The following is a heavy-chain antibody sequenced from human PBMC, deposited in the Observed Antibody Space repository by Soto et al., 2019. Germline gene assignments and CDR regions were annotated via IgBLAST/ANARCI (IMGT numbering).Heavy chain of an antibody. CDR1: GFTFSSYG. Sequence: PGGSLRLSCAASGFTFSSYGMHWVRQAPGKGLEWVAVISYDGSNKYYADSVKGRFTISRDNSKNTLYLQMNSLRAEDTAVYYCARDGTTSDYYYGMDVWGQGTTVTVSS. J-gene: IGHJ6*02. V-gene: IGHV3-30*03. CDR2: ISYDGSNK. CDR3: ARDGTTSDYYYGMDV. D-gene: IGHD1-7*01.